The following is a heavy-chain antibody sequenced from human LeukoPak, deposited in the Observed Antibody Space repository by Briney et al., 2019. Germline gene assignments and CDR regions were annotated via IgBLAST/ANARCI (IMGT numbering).Heavy chain of an antibody. D-gene: IGHD2-2*02. V-gene: IGHV4-59*01. CDR3: ARGPRTGFFRNIVVVPAAIPDY. Sequence: PSETLSLTCTVSGGSLSSYYWSWIRQPPGEGLEWIGYIYYSGSTNYNPSLKSRVTISVDTSKNQFSLKVSSVTAADTAVYYCARGPRTGFFRNIVVVPAAIPDYWGQGTLVTVSS. CDR1: GGSLSSYY. CDR2: IYYSGST. J-gene: IGHJ4*02.